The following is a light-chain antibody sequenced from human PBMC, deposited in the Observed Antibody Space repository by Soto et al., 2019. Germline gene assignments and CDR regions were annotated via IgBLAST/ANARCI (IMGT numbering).Light chain of an antibody. CDR2: DVS. Sequence: QSALTQPASVSGSPGQSITISCTGTSSDVGGYNYVSWYQQHPGKAPKLMIYDVSNRPSGVSNRFSGTTSANTASLTISGLHAEDADDYYCSSYTSSRTRVFGTGTKLTVL. CDR1: SSDVGGYNY. J-gene: IGLJ1*01. V-gene: IGLV2-14*01. CDR3: SSYTSSRTRV.